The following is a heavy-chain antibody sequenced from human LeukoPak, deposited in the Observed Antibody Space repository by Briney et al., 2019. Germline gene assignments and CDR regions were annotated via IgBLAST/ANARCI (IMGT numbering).Heavy chain of an antibody. V-gene: IGHV1-69*13. Sequence: ASVKVSCKASGYTFTSYGISWVRQAPGQGLEWMGGIIPIFGTANYAQKFQGRVTITADESTSTAYMELSSLRSEDTAVYYCARAGAPATTIFGVVNPNWFDPWGQGTLVTVSS. CDR1: GYTFTSYG. CDR2: IIPIFGTA. D-gene: IGHD3-3*01. CDR3: ARAGAPATTIFGVVNPNWFDP. J-gene: IGHJ5*02.